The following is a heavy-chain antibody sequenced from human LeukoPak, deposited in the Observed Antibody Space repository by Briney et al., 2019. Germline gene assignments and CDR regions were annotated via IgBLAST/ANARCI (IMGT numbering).Heavy chain of an antibody. CDR3: ARAAYNAADY. V-gene: IGHV3-48*02. D-gene: IGHD5-24*01. J-gene: IGHJ4*02. CDR2: ISSSSGTI. Sequence: GGSLRLSCAASGFTFSSYSMHWVRQAPGKGLEWVSYISSSSGTIYYADSVKGRFTISRDNAKSSLYLQMNSLRDEDTAVYYCARAAYNAADYWGQGTLVTVSS. CDR1: GFTFSSYS.